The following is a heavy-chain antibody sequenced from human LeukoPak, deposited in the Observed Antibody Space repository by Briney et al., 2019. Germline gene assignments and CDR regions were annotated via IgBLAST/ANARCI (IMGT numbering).Heavy chain of an antibody. CDR1: GYTFTGYY. J-gene: IGHJ4*02. D-gene: IGHD2-2*01. Sequence: ASDRVSCKASGYTFTGYYMHWVRQAPGQGLEWMGWINPNSGSTNYAQKFQGRVTMTRDTSICTAYMELSRLRSDDTAVYYCARGGHSSSDRLDYWGQGTLVTASP. CDR2: INPNSGST. V-gene: IGHV1-2*02. CDR3: ARGGHSSSDRLDY.